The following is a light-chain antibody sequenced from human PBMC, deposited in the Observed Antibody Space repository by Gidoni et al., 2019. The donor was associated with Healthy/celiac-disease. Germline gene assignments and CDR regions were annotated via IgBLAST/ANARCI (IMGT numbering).Light chain of an antibody. CDR3: QQSYSTLGT. Sequence: DIQMTPSPSSLSASVGDRVTIICRASQSISSYLNWYQQKPGKAPKLLIYAASSLQSGVPSRFSGSGSGTDFTLTISSLQPEDFATYYCQQSYSTLGTCGQGTKLEIK. J-gene: IGKJ2*02. V-gene: IGKV1-39*01. CDR1: QSISSY. CDR2: AAS.